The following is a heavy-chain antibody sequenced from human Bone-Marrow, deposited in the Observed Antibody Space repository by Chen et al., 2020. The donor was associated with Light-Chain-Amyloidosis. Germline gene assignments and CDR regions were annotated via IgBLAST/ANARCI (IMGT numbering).Heavy chain of an antibody. CDR2: IYYSGST. V-gene: IGHV4-39*07. D-gene: IGHD6-19*01. CDR3: ARAGDWQWPADFDY. Sequence: QLQLQESGPGLVKPSEPLSLTCTVSGGSISSSSYYWGWIRQPPGKGLEWIGSIYYSGSTYYNPSLKSRVTISVDTSKNQFSLKLSSVTAADTAVYYCARAGDWQWPADFDYWGQGTLVTVSS. J-gene: IGHJ4*02. CDR1: GGSISSSSYY.